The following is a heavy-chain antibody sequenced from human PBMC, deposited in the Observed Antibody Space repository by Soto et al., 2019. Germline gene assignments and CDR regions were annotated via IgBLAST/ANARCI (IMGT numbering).Heavy chain of an antibody. CDR2: INAGNGNT. D-gene: IGHD3-9*01. Sequence: ASVKVSCKASGYHFTSYAMHWVRQAPGQMLEWMGWINAGNGNTKYSQKFQGRVTITRDTTASTAYMELSSLRSEDTAVYYCARDNREEELRYFDWLSYGMDVWGQGTTVTVSS. CDR1: GYHFTSYA. J-gene: IGHJ6*02. V-gene: IGHV1-3*01. CDR3: ARDNREEELRYFDWLSYGMDV.